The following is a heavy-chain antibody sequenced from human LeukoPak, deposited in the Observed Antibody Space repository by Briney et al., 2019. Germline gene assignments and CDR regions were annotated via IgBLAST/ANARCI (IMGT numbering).Heavy chain of an antibody. CDR2: IYYSGST. D-gene: IGHD4-17*01. J-gene: IGHJ4*02. V-gene: IGHV4-59*01. CDR1: GGSISSYY. Sequence: SETLSLTCTVSGGSISSYYWSWIRQPPGKGLEWIGYIYYSGSTNYNPSLKSRVTISVDTSKNQFSLKLSSVTAADTAVYYCARFYGDSYYFDYWGQGTLVTVSS. CDR3: ARFYGDSYYFDY.